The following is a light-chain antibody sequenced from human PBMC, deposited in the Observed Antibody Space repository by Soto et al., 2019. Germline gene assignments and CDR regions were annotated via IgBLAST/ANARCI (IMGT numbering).Light chain of an antibody. CDR3: LQYGSSPPRT. CDR2: WAS. CDR1: QSLFYSAYKTNY. V-gene: IGKV4-1*01. Sequence: DIVMTQSPDSLAVFLGERATITCKSSQSLFYSAYKTNYLAWYQEKPGQPPKLLISWASTRASGVPDRFSGSGSGTDFTLTISSLQAEDVAVYYCLQYGSSPPRTFGQGTKVEMK. J-gene: IGKJ1*01.